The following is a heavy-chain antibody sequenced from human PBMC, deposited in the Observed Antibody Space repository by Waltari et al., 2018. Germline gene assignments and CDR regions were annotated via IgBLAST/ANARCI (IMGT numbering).Heavy chain of an antibody. Sequence: QVQVVESGGGVVQPGRSLRLSCAASGFTFSTYAMHWVRQAPGKGLEGVAAISHDGSNKDHADSVKGRFTISRDNSKNTLDLQMNSLRVDDTAVYYCARDKVGAPIYSWGQGTLVTVSS. CDR1: GFTFSTYA. D-gene: IGHD1-26*01. J-gene: IGHJ4*02. V-gene: IGHV3-30-3*01. CDR3: ARDKVGAPIYS. CDR2: ISHDGSNK.